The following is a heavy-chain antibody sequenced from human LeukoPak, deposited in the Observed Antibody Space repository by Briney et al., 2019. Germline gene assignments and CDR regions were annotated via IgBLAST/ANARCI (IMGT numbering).Heavy chain of an antibody. CDR1: GGSISSGAYY. V-gene: IGHV4-31*03. Sequence: SETLSLTCTVSGGSISSGAYYWSWIRHHPGKGLEWIGYIYYSGSTYYNPSLKSRVTISVDTSKNQFSLKLSSVTAADTAVYYCARASCGHYDSSGYLDYWGQGTLVTVSS. CDR3: ARASCGHYDSSGYLDY. D-gene: IGHD3-22*01. CDR2: IYYSGST. J-gene: IGHJ4*02.